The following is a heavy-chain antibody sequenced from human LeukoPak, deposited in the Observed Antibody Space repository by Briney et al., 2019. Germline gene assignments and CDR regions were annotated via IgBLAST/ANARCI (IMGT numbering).Heavy chain of an antibody. J-gene: IGHJ4*02. CDR2: INPNSGGT. D-gene: IGHD6-6*01. CDR3: ARILQLGGVDY. Sequence: GASVKVSCKASGGTFDNYSINWVRQAPGQGLEWMGWINPNSGGTNYAQKFQGRVTMTRDTSISTAYMELSRLRSDDTAVYYCARILQLGGVDYWGQGTLVTVSS. V-gene: IGHV1-2*02. CDR1: GGTFDNYS.